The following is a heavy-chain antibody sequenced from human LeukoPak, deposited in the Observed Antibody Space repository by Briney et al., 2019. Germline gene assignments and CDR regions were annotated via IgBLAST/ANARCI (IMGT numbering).Heavy chain of an antibody. CDR1: GGSFSGYY. CDR2: INHSGST. CDR3: ARATMVRGVIITVYYFDC. J-gene: IGHJ4*02. Sequence: SETLSLTCAVYGGSFSGYYWSWIRQPPGKGLEWIGEINHSGSTNYNPSLKSRVTISVDTSKNQFSLKLSSVTAADTAVYYCARATMVRGVIITVYYFDCWGQGTLVTVSS. D-gene: IGHD3-10*01. V-gene: IGHV4-34*01.